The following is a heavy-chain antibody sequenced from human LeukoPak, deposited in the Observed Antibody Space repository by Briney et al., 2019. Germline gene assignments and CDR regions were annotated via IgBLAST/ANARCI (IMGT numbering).Heavy chain of an antibody. Sequence: ETLSLTCTVSGGSISSGGYYWSWVRQAPGKGLEWVANIKQDGSEKYYVDSVKGRFTISRDNAKNSLYLQMNSLRAEDTAVHYCARGSLLGYYYYYHMDVWGKGTTVTVSS. CDR3: ARGSLLGYYYYYHMDV. J-gene: IGHJ6*03. CDR1: GGSISSGGYY. CDR2: IKQDGSEK. V-gene: IGHV3-7*01. D-gene: IGHD2-15*01.